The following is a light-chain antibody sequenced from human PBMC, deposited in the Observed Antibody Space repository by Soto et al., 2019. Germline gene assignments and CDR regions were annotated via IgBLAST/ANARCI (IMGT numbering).Light chain of an antibody. CDR1: QSVSSY. CDR2: DAS. V-gene: IGKV3-11*01. Sequence: EIVLTQSPATLSLSPGERATLSCRASQSVSSYLAWYQQKPGQAPRLLIYDASNRATGIPARFSGSGSGTDFTLTISSREPEDFAIYYCQQRSNWPPVTFGGGTNVEIK. J-gene: IGKJ4*01. CDR3: QQRSNWPPVT.